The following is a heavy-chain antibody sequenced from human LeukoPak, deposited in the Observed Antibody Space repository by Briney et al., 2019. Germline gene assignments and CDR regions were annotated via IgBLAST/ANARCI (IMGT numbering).Heavy chain of an antibody. J-gene: IGHJ2*01. D-gene: IGHD5-24*01. CDR2: IYYSGST. Sequence: SETLSLTCTVSGGSISSYYWSWIRQPPGKGLEWIGYIYYSGSTNYNPSLKSRVTISVDTSKNQFSLKLSSVTAADTAVYYCARSLLDGYGYWYFDLWGRGTLVTVSS. CDR1: GGSISSYY. V-gene: IGHV4-59*01. CDR3: ARSLLDGYGYWYFDL.